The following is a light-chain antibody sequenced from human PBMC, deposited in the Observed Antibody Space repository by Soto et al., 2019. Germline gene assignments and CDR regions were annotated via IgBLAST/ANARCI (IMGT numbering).Light chain of an antibody. Sequence: QSVLTQPPSASGTPGQRVTISCSGSSSNIGSDPVNWYQQVPGTAPKLLIYANNQRPSGVPDRFSVSKSCTSASLAIGGLQSEAEADYYCAAWDDSLKGWVFGGGTKLTVL. CDR2: ANN. J-gene: IGLJ3*02. V-gene: IGLV1-44*01. CDR3: AAWDDSLKGWV. CDR1: SSNIGSDP.